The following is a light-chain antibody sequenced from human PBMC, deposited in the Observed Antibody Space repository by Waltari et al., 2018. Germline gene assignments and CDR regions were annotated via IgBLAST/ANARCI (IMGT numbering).Light chain of an antibody. CDR3: QQYGSSRIT. V-gene: IGKV3-20*01. CDR2: GAS. J-gene: IGKJ5*01. CDR1: QSISRNY. Sequence: EIVLTQSPGTLSLSPGERATLSCRASQSISRNYLAWYQQKPGQGPRPLIYGASSRATGIPDRFSGSGSGTDFTLTISRLEPEDFAVYYCQQYGSSRITFGQGTRLEIK.